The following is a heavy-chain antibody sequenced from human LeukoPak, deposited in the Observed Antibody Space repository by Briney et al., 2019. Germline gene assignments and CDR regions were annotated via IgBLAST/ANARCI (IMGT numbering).Heavy chain of an antibody. CDR1: GFTFSSYS. CDR2: ISSSSSTI. Sequence: GGSLRLSCAASGFTFSSYSMNWVRQAPGKGLEWVSYISSSSSTIYYADSVKGRFTISRDNAKNSLYLPMNSLRAEDTAVYYCARDTQSVRETSSGYWGQGTLVTVSS. V-gene: IGHV3-48*04. J-gene: IGHJ4*02. CDR3: ARDTQSVRETSSGY. D-gene: IGHD6-19*01.